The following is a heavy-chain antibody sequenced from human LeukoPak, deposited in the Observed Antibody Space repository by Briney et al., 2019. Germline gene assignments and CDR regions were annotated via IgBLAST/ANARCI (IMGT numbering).Heavy chain of an antibody. CDR3: ARSLLHDAFDI. D-gene: IGHD2/OR15-2a*01. Sequence: SETLSLTCTVSGYSISSGYYWGWIRQPPGKGLEWIGSIYHSGSTYYNPSLKSRVTISVDTSKNQFSLKLSSVTAADTAVYYCARSLLHDAFDIWGQGTMVTVSS. V-gene: IGHV4-38-2*02. J-gene: IGHJ3*02. CDR1: GYSISSGYY. CDR2: IYHSGST.